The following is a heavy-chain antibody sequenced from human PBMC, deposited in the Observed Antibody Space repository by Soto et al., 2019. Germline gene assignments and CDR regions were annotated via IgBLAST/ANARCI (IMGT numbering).Heavy chain of an antibody. V-gene: IGHV1-69*13. D-gene: IGHD4-17*01. CDR3: ASHGVSLYYYYGMDV. CDR1: GGTFSSYT. Sequence: SVKVSCKASGGTFSSYTISWVRRAPGQGLERMGGIIPIFGTANYAQKFQGRVTSPADESSSTAYMELSSLRSEYTSVYYCASHGVSLYYYYGMDVWGQGTTVTVSS. CDR2: IIPIFGTA. J-gene: IGHJ6*02.